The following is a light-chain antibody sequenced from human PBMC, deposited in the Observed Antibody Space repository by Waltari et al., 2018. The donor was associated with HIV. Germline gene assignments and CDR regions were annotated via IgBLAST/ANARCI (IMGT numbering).Light chain of an antibody. CDR1: NIVTKN. CDR3: QVWDSSPWV. V-gene: IGLV3-9*01. J-gene: IGLJ3*02. CDR2: KDN. Sequence: SYALTQPVSVSVAPGQTATITCGGENIVTKNVHWYQQKSGQTPVLVIYKDNNRPSGIPKRFSGYNAGNTATRTIARVQVGDEADYYCQVWDSSPWVFGGGTRLSVL.